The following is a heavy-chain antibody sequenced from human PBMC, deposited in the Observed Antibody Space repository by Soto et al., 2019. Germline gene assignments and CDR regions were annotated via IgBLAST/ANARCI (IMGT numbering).Heavy chain of an antibody. CDR3: GKGLVGATGPTGSDS. Sequence: SETLSLTCTVSGGSIYRSGYYWGWIRQPPGRGLEWIGNIDYNGVTYSNPSLKSRVAISRDTSKNQFSLKLTSVTAADTALYYCGKGLVGATGPTGSDSWGPGTLVTVSS. V-gene: IGHV4-39*01. CDR2: IDYNGVT. J-gene: IGHJ4*02. D-gene: IGHD2-15*01. CDR1: GGSIYRSGYY.